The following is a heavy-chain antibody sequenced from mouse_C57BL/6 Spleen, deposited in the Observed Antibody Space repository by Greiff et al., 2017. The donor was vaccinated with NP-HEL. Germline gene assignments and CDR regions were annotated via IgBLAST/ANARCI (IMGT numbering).Heavy chain of an antibody. CDR1: GFTFTDYY. CDR2: IRNKANGYTT. V-gene: IGHV7-3*01. J-gene: IGHJ2*01. D-gene: IGHD4-1*01. Sequence: EVKLQQSGGGLVQPGGSLSLSCAASGFTFTDYYMSWVRQPPGKALEWLGFIRNKANGYTTEYSASVKGRFTISRDNSQSILYLQMNALRAEDSATYYCARLGRYFDYWGQGTTLTVSS. CDR3: ARLGRYFDY.